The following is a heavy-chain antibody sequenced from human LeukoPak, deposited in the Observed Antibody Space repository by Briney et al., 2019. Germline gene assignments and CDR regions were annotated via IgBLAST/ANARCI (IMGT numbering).Heavy chain of an antibody. J-gene: IGHJ5*02. CDR2: ITWDGIST. CDR3: AKDGGSYRNWFDP. CDR1: GVSFDYYT. V-gene: IGHV3-43*01. Sequence: GGSLRLSCAASGVSFDYYTMHWVRQAPGKGLEWVSLITWDGISTSYADSVRGRFTISRDNSKNSLYLQMNSLRTEDTALYYCAKDGGSYRNWFDPWGRGTLVTVSS. D-gene: IGHD1-26*01.